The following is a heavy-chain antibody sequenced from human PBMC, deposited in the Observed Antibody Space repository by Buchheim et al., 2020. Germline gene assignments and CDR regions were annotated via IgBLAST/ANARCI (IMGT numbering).Heavy chain of an antibody. D-gene: IGHD3-3*01. Sequence: EVQLVESGGGLVQPGGSLRLSCAASGFTFSSYEMNWVRQAPGKGLEWVSYISSSGSTIYYAASVKGRFTISRDNAKNSLYLQMNSLRAEDTAVYYGARGRVYDFWSGYYAETYYFDYWGQGTL. CDR1: GFTFSSYE. J-gene: IGHJ4*02. CDR3: ARGRVYDFWSGYYAETYYFDY. V-gene: IGHV3-48*03. CDR2: ISSSGSTI.